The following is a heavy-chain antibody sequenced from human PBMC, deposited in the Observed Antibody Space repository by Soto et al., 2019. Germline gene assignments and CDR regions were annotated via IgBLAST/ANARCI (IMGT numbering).Heavy chain of an antibody. CDR2: IYYSGNT. Sequence: KASETLSLTCTVSGDSISSVGYYWSWIRHHPGKGLEWIGYIYYSGNTYYNPSLQSRVNISADTSKNHFSLKLTSITAVDAAVYYCARVRCSSSSCTNFDFLGQGTLVTVSS. CDR3: ARVRCSSSSCTNFDF. J-gene: IGHJ4*02. V-gene: IGHV4-31*03. CDR1: GDSISSVGYY. D-gene: IGHD2-2*01.